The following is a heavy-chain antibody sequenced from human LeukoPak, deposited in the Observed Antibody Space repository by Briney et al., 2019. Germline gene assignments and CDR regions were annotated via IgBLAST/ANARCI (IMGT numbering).Heavy chain of an antibody. D-gene: IGHD2-15*01. CDR3: ARVLRYCSGGNCYSGGLGYMDV. CDR2: ISRSGSTK. CDR1: GFTFSDYN. Sequence: GGSLRLSCAASGFTFSDYNMRWIRQGPGKGLEWVSSISRSGSTKYYADSVKGRFTISRDNAKNSLFRQMNSLRAEDTAVYYCARVLRYCSGGNCYSGGLGYMDVWGKGTTVTIFS. J-gene: IGHJ6*03. V-gene: IGHV3-11*01.